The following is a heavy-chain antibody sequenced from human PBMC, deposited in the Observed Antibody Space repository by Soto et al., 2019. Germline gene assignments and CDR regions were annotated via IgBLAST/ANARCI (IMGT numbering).Heavy chain of an antibody. V-gene: IGHV4-34*01. Sequence: QVQLQQWGAGLLKPSETLSLNCAVTGGSLSGYYWSWIRQPPGKGLEWSGEVKDGGHTNYSPSLRGRVTISSDTSNNQFSLMLNSVTAADTGVYYCARGQEGVVATHWDQGSLVTVSS. CDR1: GGSLSGYY. CDR3: ARGQEGVVATH. D-gene: IGHD5-12*01. J-gene: IGHJ4*02. CDR2: VKDGGHT.